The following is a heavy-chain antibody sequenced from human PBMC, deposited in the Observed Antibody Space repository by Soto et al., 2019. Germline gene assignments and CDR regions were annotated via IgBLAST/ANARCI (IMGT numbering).Heavy chain of an antibody. Sequence: EVQLVESGGGLVQPGGSLRLSCAASGFTFSSYSMNWVRQAPGKGLDWVSYISSSSGTIYYADSVKGRFTISRDNAKNSLYLQMNSLRAEDTAVYYCARDSTARSIDSWGQGTLVTVSS. CDR1: GFTFSSYS. CDR2: ISSSSGTI. V-gene: IGHV3-48*01. J-gene: IGHJ4*02. CDR3: ARDSTARSIDS.